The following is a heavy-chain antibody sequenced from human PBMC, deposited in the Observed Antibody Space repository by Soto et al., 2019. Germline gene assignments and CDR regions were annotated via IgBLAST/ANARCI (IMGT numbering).Heavy chain of an antibody. CDR3: ALAGYDRNYYAVTPLSAGHF. V-gene: IGHV3-11*01. CDR2: ISSSGSII. Sequence: QVQLVVSGGGLVKPGGSLRISCAASGFTFSDYYISWIRQAPGKGLEWVSYISSSGSIIYYADSVKGRFTISRDNAKNSLYLQMNSRRAEDTAVYYCALAGYDRNYYAVTPLSAGHFWGQGTLVTVSS. J-gene: IGHJ4*02. CDR1: GFTFSDYY. D-gene: IGHD1-26*01.